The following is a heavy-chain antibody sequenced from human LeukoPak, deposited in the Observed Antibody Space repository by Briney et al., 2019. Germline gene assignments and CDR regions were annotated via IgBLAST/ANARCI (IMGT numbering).Heavy chain of an antibody. CDR2: ISYDGSNK. J-gene: IGHJ6*02. D-gene: IGHD1-20*01. Sequence: GGSLRLSCAASGFTFSSYAMHWVRQAPGKGLEWVAVISYDGSNKYYADSVKGRFTISRDNSKNTLYLQMNSLRAEDTAVYYCAREKSYNWNGDYYYGMDVWGQGTTVTVSS. CDR1: GFTFSSYA. V-gene: IGHV3-30-3*01. CDR3: AREKSYNWNGDYYYGMDV.